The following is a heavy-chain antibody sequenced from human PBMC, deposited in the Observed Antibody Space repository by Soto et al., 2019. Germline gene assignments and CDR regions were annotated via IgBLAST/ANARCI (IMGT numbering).Heavy chain of an antibody. CDR3: ARETQLTGGLDY. D-gene: IGHD7-27*01. V-gene: IGHV3-48*03. J-gene: IGHJ4*02. CDR1: GFTFSSYE. Sequence: PGGSLRLSCAASGFTFSSYEMNWVRQAPGKGLEWVSYISSSGSTIYYADSVKGRFTISRDNAKNSLYLQMNSLRAEDTAVYYCARETQLTGGLDYWGQGTLVTVSS. CDR2: ISSSGSTI.